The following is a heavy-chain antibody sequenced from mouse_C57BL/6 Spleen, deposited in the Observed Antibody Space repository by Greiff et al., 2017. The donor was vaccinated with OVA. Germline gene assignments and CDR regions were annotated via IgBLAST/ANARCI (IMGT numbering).Heavy chain of an antibody. CDR1: GFTFSDYG. CDR3: ARSPLMGDYYAMDY. V-gene: IGHV5-17*01. J-gene: IGHJ4*01. Sequence: EVHLVESGGGLVKPGGSLKLSCAASGFTFSDYGMHWVRQAPEKGLEWVAYISSGSSTIYYADTVKGRFTISRDNAKNTLFLQMTSLRSEDTAMYYCARSPLMGDYYAMDYWGQGTSVTVSS. D-gene: IGHD1-1*02. CDR2: ISSGSSTI.